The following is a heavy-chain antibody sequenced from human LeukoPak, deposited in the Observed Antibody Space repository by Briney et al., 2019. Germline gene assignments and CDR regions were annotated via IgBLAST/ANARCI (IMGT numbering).Heavy chain of an antibody. V-gene: IGHV3-30*03. CDR2: ISHDGSNK. CDR1: GFTFSSYA. CDR3: TTLITI. J-gene: IGHJ4*02. D-gene: IGHD4-23*01. Sequence: GSLRLSCAASGFTFSSYAMHWVRQAPGKGLEWVAVISHDGSNKYYADSVKGRFTISRDNSKNTLYLQMNSLRPEDTAVYHCTTLITIWGQGTLVTVSS.